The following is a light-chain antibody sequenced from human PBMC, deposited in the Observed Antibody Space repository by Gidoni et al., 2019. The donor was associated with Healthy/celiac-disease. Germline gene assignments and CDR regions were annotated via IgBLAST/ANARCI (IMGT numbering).Light chain of an antibody. CDR2: GAS. CDR1: QSLGTF. Sequence: EIVLTQSPATLSLSPGERATLSCRASQSLGTFLVWYQHKPGQAPRLLIYGASTRSTGLPARFSGAGSGTDFTLTIASLEPEDFAIYYCQQRGRWPLTFGGGTRVEI. J-gene: IGKJ4*01. V-gene: IGKV3-11*01. CDR3: QQRGRWPLT.